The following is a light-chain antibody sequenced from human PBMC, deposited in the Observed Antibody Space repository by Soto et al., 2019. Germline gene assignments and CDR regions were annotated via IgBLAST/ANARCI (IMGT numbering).Light chain of an antibody. V-gene: IGKV3-20*01. CDR1: QSVSSSY. CDR2: GAT. CDR3: QPYGSSRT. J-gene: IGKJ1*01. Sequence: DIVLSQSPGTLSLSPGERATLSCRASQSVSSSYLAWYQQKPGQAPRLLIYGATSRATGIPDRFSGSGSGTDFTLTISRLEPEDFAVYYCQPYGSSRTFGQGTKV.